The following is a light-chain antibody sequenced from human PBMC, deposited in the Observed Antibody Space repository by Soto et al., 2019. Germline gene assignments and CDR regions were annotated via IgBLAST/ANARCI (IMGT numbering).Light chain of an antibody. CDR3: VLYMGGGVWV. V-gene: IGLV8-61*01. J-gene: IGLJ3*02. CDR1: SGSVSTSYY. CDR2: NTK. Sequence: QAVVTQEPSFSVSPGGTVTLTCGLTSGSVSTSYYASWYQQTPGQAPRMLIYNTKIRSSGVPDRFSGSILGNKAALTITGAEADDEYDYYCVLYMGGGVWVFGGGTKVTVL.